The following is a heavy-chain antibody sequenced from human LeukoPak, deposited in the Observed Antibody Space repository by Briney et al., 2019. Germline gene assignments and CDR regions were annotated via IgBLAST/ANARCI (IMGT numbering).Heavy chain of an antibody. CDR3: ARAGVRFLEWLLPSEESHDAFDI. J-gene: IGHJ3*02. D-gene: IGHD3-3*01. CDR1: GGSISSSSYY. Sequence: SETLSLTCTVSGGSISSSSYYWGWIRQPPGKGLEWIGYIYYSGSTNYNPSLKSRVTISVDTSKNQFSLKLSSVTAADTAVYYCARAGVRFLEWLLPSEESHDAFDIWGQGTMVTVSS. V-gene: IGHV4-61*05. CDR2: IYYSGST.